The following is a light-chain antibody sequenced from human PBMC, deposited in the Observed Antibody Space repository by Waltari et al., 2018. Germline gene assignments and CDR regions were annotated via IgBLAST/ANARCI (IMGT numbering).Light chain of an antibody. CDR3: QQYRSSPWT. Sequence: EIVLTQSPGTLSLSPGERATLSCWASQSIGSNYLAWYHQRPGQDPRLLIYASSSRATGVADRFSGSGSGTDVSLTISRLEPEDFGVYYCQQYRSSPWTFGQGTKVEIK. J-gene: IGKJ1*01. CDR1: QSIGSNY. CDR2: ASS. V-gene: IGKV3-20*01.